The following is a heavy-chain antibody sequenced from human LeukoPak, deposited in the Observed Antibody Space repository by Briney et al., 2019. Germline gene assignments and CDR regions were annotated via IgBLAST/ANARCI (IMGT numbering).Heavy chain of an antibody. Sequence: SETLSLTCTVSGGSISSYYWSWIRQPPGKGLEWIGYIYYCGSTNYNPSLKSRVTISVDTSKNQFSLKLSSVTAADTAVYYCARCGSSWYYYYMDVWGKGTTVTVSS. CDR3: ARCGSSWYYYYMDV. J-gene: IGHJ6*03. CDR2: IYYCGST. V-gene: IGHV4-59*01. CDR1: GGSISSYY. D-gene: IGHD2-2*01.